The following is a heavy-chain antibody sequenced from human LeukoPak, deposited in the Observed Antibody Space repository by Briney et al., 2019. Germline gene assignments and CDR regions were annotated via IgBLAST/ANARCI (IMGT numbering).Heavy chain of an antibody. D-gene: IGHD2-15*01. Sequence: GESLKISCKGSGYSFTGYWIGWVRQMPGKGLEWMGIIYPGDPDTRYSPSFQGQVTISADKSISTAYLQWSSLKASDTAMYYCARLAQAICSGGSCYSSGYMDVWGKGTTVTVSS. J-gene: IGHJ6*03. CDR1: GYSFTGYW. CDR2: IYPGDPDT. CDR3: ARLAQAICSGGSCYSSGYMDV. V-gene: IGHV5-51*01.